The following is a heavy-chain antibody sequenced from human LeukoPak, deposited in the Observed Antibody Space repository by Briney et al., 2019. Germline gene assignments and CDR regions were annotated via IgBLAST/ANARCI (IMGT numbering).Heavy chain of an antibody. Sequence: KPGGSLRLSCAASGFTFSSYSMNWVRQAPGKGLEWVSSISSSSSYIYYADSVKGRFTISRDNSKNTLYLQMNSLRAEDTAVYYCAKVGFSEMEWLLYSDHWGQGTLVTVSS. CDR1: GFTFSSYS. V-gene: IGHV3-21*04. J-gene: IGHJ4*02. CDR3: AKVGFSEMEWLLYSDH. CDR2: ISSSSSYI. D-gene: IGHD3-3*01.